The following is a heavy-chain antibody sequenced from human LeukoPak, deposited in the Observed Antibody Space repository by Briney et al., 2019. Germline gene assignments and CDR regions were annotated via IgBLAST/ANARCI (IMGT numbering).Heavy chain of an antibody. CDR2: ITDNGLSI. V-gene: IGHV3-23*01. Sequence: GGSLRLSCAASGFTFKNYHMNWVRQVPGEGPEWVSSITDNGLSIYYADSVKGRFTISRDTSKNTLYLQMNSLRGEDTAIYYCAKYSRTGDPFDYWGQGTLVAVSS. J-gene: IGHJ4*02. CDR3: AKYSRTGDPFDY. D-gene: IGHD7-27*01. CDR1: GFTFKNYH.